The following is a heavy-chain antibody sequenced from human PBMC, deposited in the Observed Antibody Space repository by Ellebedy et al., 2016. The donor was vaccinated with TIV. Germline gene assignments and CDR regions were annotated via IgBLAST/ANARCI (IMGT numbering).Heavy chain of an antibody. V-gene: IGHV3-21*01. CDR2: ISSSGSYI. D-gene: IGHD2-2*01. J-gene: IGHJ4*02. CDR3: ARVEPFYCSSTSCKNLGSDY. Sequence: GESLKISXAASGFTFNSYTMNWVRQAPGKGLEWVSSISSSGSYIYYADSVRGRFTISRDNAKNSLYLHMNSLRAEDTAVYYCARVEPFYCSSTSCKNLGSDYWGQGTLVTVSS. CDR1: GFTFNSYT.